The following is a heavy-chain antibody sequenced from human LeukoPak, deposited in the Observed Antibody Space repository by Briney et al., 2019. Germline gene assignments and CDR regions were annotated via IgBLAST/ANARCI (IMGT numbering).Heavy chain of an antibody. D-gene: IGHD4-23*01. J-gene: IGHJ2*01. CDR1: GFTFSSYA. CDR3: AAHGGNSDWYFDL. Sequence: GGSLRLSCAASGFTFSSYAMSWVRQAPGKGLEWVSAISGSGGSTYYADSVKGRFTISRDNSKNTLYLQMNSLRAEDTALYYCAAHGGNSDWYFDLWGRGTLVTVSS. CDR2: ISGSGGST. V-gene: IGHV3-23*01.